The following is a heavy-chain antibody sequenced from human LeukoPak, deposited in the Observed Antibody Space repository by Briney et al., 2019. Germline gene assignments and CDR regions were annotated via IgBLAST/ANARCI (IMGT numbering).Heavy chain of an antibody. CDR3: ARLRYCSSTSCHGGFDP. Sequence: PSETLSLTCSVSGVSISSGSNYWGWIRQPPGKGLEWIGSIYYSGSTYYNPSLKSRVTISVDTSKNQFSLKLSSVTAADTAVYYCARLRYCSSTSCHGGFDPWGQGTLVTVSS. V-gene: IGHV4-39*01. J-gene: IGHJ5*02. CDR1: GVSISSGSNY. CDR2: IYYSGST. D-gene: IGHD2-2*01.